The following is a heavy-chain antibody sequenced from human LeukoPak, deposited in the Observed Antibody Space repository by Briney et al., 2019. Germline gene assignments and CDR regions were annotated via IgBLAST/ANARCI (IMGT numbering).Heavy chain of an antibody. CDR1: GYTFTSYG. V-gene: IGHV1-18*01. D-gene: IGHD2-21*01. CDR2: ISAYNGNT. Sequence: ASVTVSCKASGYTFTSYGISWVRQAPGQGLEWMGWISAYNGNTNYAQKLQGRVTMTTDTSTSTAYMELGSLRSDDTAVYYCARGGAIVVVPPKGIDYWGQGTLVTVSS. CDR3: ARGGAIVVVPPKGIDY. J-gene: IGHJ4*02.